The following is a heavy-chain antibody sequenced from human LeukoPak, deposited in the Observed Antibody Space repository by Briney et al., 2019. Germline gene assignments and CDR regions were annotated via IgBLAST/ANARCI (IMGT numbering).Heavy chain of an antibody. V-gene: IGHV7-4-1*02. D-gene: IGHD6-13*01. CDR2: INTNTGNP. J-gene: IGHJ6*02. CDR3: ARVGSSWYRYYYYGMDV. CDR1: GYTFTSYA. Sequence: ASVKVSCKASGYTFTSYAMNWVRQAPGQGLEWMVWINTNTGNPTYAQGFTGRFVFSLDTSVSTAYLQISSLKAEDTAVYYCARVGSSWYRYYYYGMDVWGQGTTVTVSS.